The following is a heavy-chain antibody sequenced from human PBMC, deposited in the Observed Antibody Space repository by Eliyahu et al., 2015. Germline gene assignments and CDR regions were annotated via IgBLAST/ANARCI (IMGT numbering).Heavy chain of an antibody. Sequence: EVQLVESGGGLVQPGGSLRLSCXASGFTXXXXXXGWVRQAPGQGLEWVSAISGSGGSTYYADSVKGRFTISRDNSKNTLYLQMNSLRAEDTAVYYCAKGGRGSSSAPVLLIIDYWGQGTLVTVSS. J-gene: IGHJ4*02. CDR2: ISGSGGST. CDR1: GFTXXXXX. D-gene: IGHD6-6*01. V-gene: IGHV3-23*04. CDR3: AKGGRGSSSAPVLLIIDY.